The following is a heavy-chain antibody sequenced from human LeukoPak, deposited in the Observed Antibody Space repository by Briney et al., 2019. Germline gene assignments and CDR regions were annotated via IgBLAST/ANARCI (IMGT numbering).Heavy chain of an antibody. J-gene: IGHJ4*02. D-gene: IGHD6-6*01. CDR1: GFTFSSYG. Sequence: PGGSLRLSCAASGFTFSSYGMHWVRQAPGKGLEWVAVIWYDGSNKYYADSVKGRFTISRDNSKNTLYLQMNSLRAEDTAVYYCARDLVKQLSYYFDYWGQGTLVTVSS. V-gene: IGHV3-33*01. CDR2: IWYDGSNK. CDR3: ARDLVKQLSYYFDY.